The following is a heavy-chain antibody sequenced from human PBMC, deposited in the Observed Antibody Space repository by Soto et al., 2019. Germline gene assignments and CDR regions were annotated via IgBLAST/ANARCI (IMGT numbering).Heavy chain of an antibody. CDR2: INPSGGST. CDR1: GYTFTSYY. D-gene: IGHD3-3*01. V-gene: IGHV1-46*01. Sequence: EASVKVSCKASGYTFTSYYMHWLRQAPGQGLEWMGIINPSGGSTSYAQNFQGRVTMTRDTSTSTVYMELSSLRSDDTAVYYCARSSITIFGVDGYYFGYWGQGTLVTVSS. CDR3: ARSSITIFGVDGYYFGY. J-gene: IGHJ4*02.